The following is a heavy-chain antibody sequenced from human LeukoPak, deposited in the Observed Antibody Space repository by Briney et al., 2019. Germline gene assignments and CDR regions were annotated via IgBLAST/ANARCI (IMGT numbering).Heavy chain of an antibody. CDR2: IYYSGST. CDR3: ARRYYYDSSGYYPFDY. D-gene: IGHD3-22*01. J-gene: IGHJ4*02. V-gene: IGHV4-39*01. Sequence: SETLSLTCTVSGGPISSSSYYWGWIRQPPGKGLEWIGSIYYSGSTYYNPSLKSRVTISVDTSKNQFSLKLSSVTAADTAVNYCARRYYYDSSGYYPFDYWGQGTLVTVSS. CDR1: GGPISSSSYY.